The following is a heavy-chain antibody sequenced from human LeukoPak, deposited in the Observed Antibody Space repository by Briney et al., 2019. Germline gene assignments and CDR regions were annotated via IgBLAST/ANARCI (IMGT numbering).Heavy chain of an antibody. CDR2: INHSGST. CDR3: ARRKRFFGAFDI. J-gene: IGHJ3*02. Sequence: ASETLSLTCAVYGGSFSGYYWSWIRQPPGKGLEWIGEINHSGSTNYNPSLKSRVTISVDTSKNQFSLKLSSVTAADTAVYYCARRKRFFGAFDIWGQGTMVTVSS. V-gene: IGHV4-34*01. D-gene: IGHD3-3*01. CDR1: GGSFSGYY.